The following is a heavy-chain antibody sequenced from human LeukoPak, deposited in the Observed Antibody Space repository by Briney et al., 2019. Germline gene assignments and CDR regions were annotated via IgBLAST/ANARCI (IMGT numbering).Heavy chain of an antibody. CDR2: ISSSSSYI. CDR3: AREDDGYNPFDY. D-gene: IGHD5-24*01. V-gene: IGHV3-21*01. J-gene: IGHJ4*02. CDR1: GFTFSSYI. Sequence: QSGGSLRLSCAASGFTFSSYIMNWVRQAPGKGLEWVSSISSSSSYIYYADSVKGRFTISRDNAKNSLYLQMNSLRAEDTAVYYCAREDDGYNPFDYWGQGTLVTVSS.